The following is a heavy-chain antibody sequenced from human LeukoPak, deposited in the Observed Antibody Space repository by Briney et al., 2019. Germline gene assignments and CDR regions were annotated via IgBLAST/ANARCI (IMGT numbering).Heavy chain of an antibody. J-gene: IGHJ4*02. CDR3: ARDTDFGVVNCINY. D-gene: IGHD3-3*01. Sequence: GGTLRLSCAASGFTFSSYSMNWVRQAPGKGLEWVSSISSSSSYIYYADSVKGRFTISRDNAKNSLYLQMNSLRAEDTAVYYCARDTDFGVVNCINYWDQGTLVTVSS. CDR1: GFTFSSYS. V-gene: IGHV3-21*01. CDR2: ISSSSSYI.